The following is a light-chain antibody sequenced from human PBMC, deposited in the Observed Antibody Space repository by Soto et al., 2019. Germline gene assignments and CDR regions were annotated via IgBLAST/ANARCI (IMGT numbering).Light chain of an antibody. CDR3: VQALQTPYT. CDR1: QSLLHSNGYNY. Sequence: DLVMTQSPLSLPVTPGEPASISCRSSQSLLHSNGYNYLDWYLQKPGQSPQLLTYLGSNRASGVPDRFSGSGSGTDFTLKISRVEAEDVGVYFCVQALQTPYTFGQGTKLEIK. CDR2: LGS. J-gene: IGKJ2*01. V-gene: IGKV2-28*01.